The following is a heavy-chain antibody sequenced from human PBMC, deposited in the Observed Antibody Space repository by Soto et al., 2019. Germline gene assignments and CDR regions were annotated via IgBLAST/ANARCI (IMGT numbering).Heavy chain of an antibody. V-gene: IGHV6-1*01. D-gene: IGHD3-10*01. CDR1: GDSVSSNSAA. J-gene: IGHJ5*02. CDR2: TYYRSKWYN. CDR3: ARDREYYGSGSYSASNWFDP. Sequence: QTLSLTCAISGDSVSSNSAAWNWIRQSPSRGLEWLGRTYYRSKWYNDYAVSVKSRITINPDTSKNQFSLQLNSVTPEDTAVYYCARDREYYGSGSYSASNWFDPWGQGTLVTVSS.